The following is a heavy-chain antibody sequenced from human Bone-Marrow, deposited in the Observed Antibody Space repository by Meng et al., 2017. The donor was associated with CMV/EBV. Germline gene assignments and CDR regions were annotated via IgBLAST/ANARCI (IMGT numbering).Heavy chain of an antibody. D-gene: IGHD2-2*02. J-gene: IGHJ6*02. CDR1: GYTFTSYG. CDR3: ARYSRMTAAIRPSYYYYGMDV. CDR2: IIPILGIA. Sequence: SVKVSCKASGYTFTSYGISWVRQAPGQGLEWMGRIIPILGIANYAQKFQGRVTITADKSTSTAYMELSSLRSEDTAVYYCARYSRMTAAIRPSYYYYGMDVWGQGTTVTVSS. V-gene: IGHV1-69*04.